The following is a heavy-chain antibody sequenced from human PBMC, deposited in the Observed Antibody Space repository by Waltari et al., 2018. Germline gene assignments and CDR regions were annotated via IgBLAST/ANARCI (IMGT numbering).Heavy chain of an antibody. CDR2: IFSNDEK. D-gene: IGHD1-1*01. CDR3: ARIRWAGWNGGSIGWFDP. V-gene: IGHV2-26*01. CDR1: GFSLSNARMG. Sequence: QVTLKESGPVLVKPTETLTLTCTVSGFSLSNARMGVSWIRQPPGKALEWLAHIFSNDEKSYSTPLKSRLTSSKDTSKSQVVLTMTNMDPVDTATYYCARIRWAGWNGGSIGWFDPWGQGTLVTVSS. J-gene: IGHJ5*02.